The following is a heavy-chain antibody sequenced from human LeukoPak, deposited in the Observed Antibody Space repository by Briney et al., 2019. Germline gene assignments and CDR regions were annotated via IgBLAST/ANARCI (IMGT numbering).Heavy chain of an antibody. CDR1: GFTFSNYA. D-gene: IGHD6-13*01. Sequence: GGSLRLSCAASGFTFSNYAMSWVRQAPGKGLEWVSATSGNSGSTYYADSVKGRFTISRDNSKSTLYLQMNSLRAEDTAVYYCAKGGGIAAVTMYYLDYWGQGTLVTVSP. CDR2: TSGNSGST. V-gene: IGHV3-23*01. J-gene: IGHJ4*02. CDR3: AKGGGIAAVTMYYLDY.